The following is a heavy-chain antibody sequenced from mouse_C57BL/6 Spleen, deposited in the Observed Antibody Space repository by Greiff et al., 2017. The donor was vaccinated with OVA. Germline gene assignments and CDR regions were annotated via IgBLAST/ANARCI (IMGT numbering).Heavy chain of an antibody. D-gene: IGHD1-1*01. V-gene: IGHV1-52*01. CDR3: ARSERITTVVAHFDY. J-gene: IGHJ2*01. Sequence: VQLQQPGAELVRPGSSVKLSCKASGYTFTSYWMHWVKQRPIQGLEWIGNIDPSDSETHYNQKFKDKATLTVDKSSSTAYMQLSSLTSEDSAVYDCARSERITTVVAHFDYWGQGTTLTVSS. CDR1: GYTFTSYW. CDR2: IDPSDSET.